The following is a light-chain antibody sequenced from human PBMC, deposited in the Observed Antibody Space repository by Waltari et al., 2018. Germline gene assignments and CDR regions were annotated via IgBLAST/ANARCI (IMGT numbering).Light chain of an antibody. V-gene: IGLV2-23*02. Sequence: QSALTQPAPVSGPRGQSLTLSCTGTSSEVGSYNVVSWYQHHPGKAPKLLIYGVNNRPSGVSNRFSGSKSGNTASLTISGLQAEDEADYYCSSYAGSVVFGGGTKLTVL. CDR2: GVN. CDR1: SSEVGSYNV. CDR3: SSYAGSVV. J-gene: IGLJ3*02.